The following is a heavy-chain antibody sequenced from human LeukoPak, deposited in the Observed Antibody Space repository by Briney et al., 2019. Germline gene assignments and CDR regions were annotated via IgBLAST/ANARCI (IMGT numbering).Heavy chain of an antibody. J-gene: IGHJ4*02. CDR3: TTEAYYYGSGSYYHPFDY. CDR2: IKSKTDGGTT. CDR1: GFTFSNAW. V-gene: IGHV3-15*01. Sequence: GGSLRLSCAASGFTFSNAWMSWVRQAPGKGLEWVVRIKSKTDGGTTDYAAPVKGRFTISRDDSKNTLYLQMNSLKTEDTAVYYCTTEAYYYGSGSYYHPFDYWGQGTLVTVSS. D-gene: IGHD3-10*01.